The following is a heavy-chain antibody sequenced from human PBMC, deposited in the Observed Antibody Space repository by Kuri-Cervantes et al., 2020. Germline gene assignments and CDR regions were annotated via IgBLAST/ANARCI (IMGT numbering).Heavy chain of an antibody. V-gene: IGHV4-34*01. Sequence: SETLSLTCAVYGGSFSGYYWSWIRQPPGKGLEWIGEINHSGSTNYNPSLKSRVTISVDKSKNQFSLKLSSVTAADTAVYYCARATYYGSSGYYYFDYWGQGTLVTVSS. D-gene: IGHD3-22*01. CDR2: INHSGST. J-gene: IGHJ4*02. CDR3: ARATYYGSSGYYYFDY. CDR1: GGSFSGYY.